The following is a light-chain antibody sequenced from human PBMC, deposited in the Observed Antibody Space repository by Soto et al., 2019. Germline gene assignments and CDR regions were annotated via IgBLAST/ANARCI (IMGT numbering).Light chain of an antibody. J-gene: IGLJ1*01. V-gene: IGLV2-14*03. CDR2: NVY. Sequence: QSALTQPASVSGSPGQSITISCTGTNSDVGSYNYVSWHQQHPGKAPKLIIYNVYDRPSGISSRFSGSKSGNTASLTIFGLQVEDEAVYYCSSYTSGSTLPWVFGTGTKVTVL. CDR1: NSDVGSYNY. CDR3: SSYTSGSTLPWV.